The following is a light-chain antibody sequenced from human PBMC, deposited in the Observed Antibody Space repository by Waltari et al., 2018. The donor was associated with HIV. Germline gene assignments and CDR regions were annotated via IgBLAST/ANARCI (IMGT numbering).Light chain of an antibody. J-gene: IGLJ3*02. CDR2: LEGSGSY. CDR1: SGHSRNI. Sequence: QPVLTQSSSASASLGSSVKLTCTLSSGHSRNIIAWHQQQPGKAPRYLMKLEGSGSYNTGSGVPDRFSGSSFGANRYLTISNLQSEDEADYYCETWDSITWVFGGGTKLTVL. CDR3: ETWDSITWV. V-gene: IGLV4-60*03.